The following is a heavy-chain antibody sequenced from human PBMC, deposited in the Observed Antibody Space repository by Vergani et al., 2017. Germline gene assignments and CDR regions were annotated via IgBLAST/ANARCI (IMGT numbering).Heavy chain of an antibody. J-gene: IGHJ5*02. D-gene: IGHD6-19*01. Sequence: QLQLQESGPGLVKPSATLSLTCSVSGASIRSSNYYWAWIRQPPGRGLEWIASIYYSGSTYYNPSLKSLVTISVDTSKNQFSLKLGSVTAADTAVYFCARHSTVEWLVKLGWIDPWGQGILVTVSS. V-gene: IGHV4-39*01. CDR2: IYYSGST. CDR1: GASIRSSNYY. CDR3: ARHSTVEWLVKLGWIDP.